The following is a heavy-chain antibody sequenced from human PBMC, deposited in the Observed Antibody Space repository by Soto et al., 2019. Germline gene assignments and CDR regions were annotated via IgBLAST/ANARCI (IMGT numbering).Heavy chain of an antibody. D-gene: IGHD3-10*01. CDR3: AKDHKFGEPP. J-gene: IGHJ5*02. Sequence: GGSLRLSCAASGFTFSNYAMSWVRQAPGKGLEWVSSISGSGISLYYADSVKCRFTISRDNSKNTLYLQMNSLRAEDTAVYYCAKDHKFGEPPWGQGTLVTVSS. CDR1: GFTFSNYA. CDR2: ISGSGISL. V-gene: IGHV3-23*01.